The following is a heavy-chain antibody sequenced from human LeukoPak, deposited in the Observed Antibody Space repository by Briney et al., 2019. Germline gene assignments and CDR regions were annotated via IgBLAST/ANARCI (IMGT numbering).Heavy chain of an antibody. CDR2: IYSSGST. CDR1: GDSIGSYY. Sequence: KPSETLSLTSTVSGDSIGSYYWNWIRQPPGKGLEWIGYIYSSGSTNYNPSLKSRVTMSLDTSKNQFSLKLRSVTAADTAVYYCARGGGYGYYFDYWGQGTLVTVSS. D-gene: IGHD6-25*01. V-gene: IGHV4-59*01. CDR3: ARGGGYGYYFDY. J-gene: IGHJ4*02.